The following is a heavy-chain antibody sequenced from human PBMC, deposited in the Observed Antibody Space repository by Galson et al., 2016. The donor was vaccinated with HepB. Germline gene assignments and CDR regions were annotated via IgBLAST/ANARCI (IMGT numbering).Heavy chain of an antibody. CDR1: GYSFTSYW. CDR2: IYPGDSDT. Sequence: QSGAEVKKPGESLKISCKGSGYSFTSYWIGWERQMPGKGLEWMGIIYPGDSDTRYSPSFQGHVTISADKSISTAYLQWGSLKASDTAIYYCARRGYSSEEYDYWGQGTLVTASS. J-gene: IGHJ4*02. D-gene: IGHD6-19*01. CDR3: ARRGYSSEEYDY. V-gene: IGHV5-51*03.